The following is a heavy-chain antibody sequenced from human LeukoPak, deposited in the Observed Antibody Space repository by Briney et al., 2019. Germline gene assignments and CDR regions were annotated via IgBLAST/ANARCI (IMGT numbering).Heavy chain of an antibody. CDR1: GFPFSFYE. CDR3: ALLAVASDFDY. V-gene: IGHV3-48*03. J-gene: IGHJ4*02. Sequence: GGSLRLSCAVSGFPFSFYEMNWVRQAPGKGLEWVSNIGASGTTRYYADSVKGRFSISRDNAKSSLYLQMNSLRVEDTAVYYCALLAVASDFDYWGQGALVTVSS. CDR2: IGASGTTR. D-gene: IGHD6-19*01.